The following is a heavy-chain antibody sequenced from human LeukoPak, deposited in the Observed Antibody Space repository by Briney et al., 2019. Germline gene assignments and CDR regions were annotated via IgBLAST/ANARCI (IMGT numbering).Heavy chain of an antibody. D-gene: IGHD5-18*01. Sequence: PSETLSLTCAVYGGSFSGYYWSWIRQPPGKGLEWIGEINHSGSTSYNPSLKSRVTISVDTSKNQFSLKLSSVTAADTAVYYCARGVMDTRTDFDYWGQGTLVTVSS. CDR3: ARGVMDTRTDFDY. J-gene: IGHJ4*02. V-gene: IGHV4-34*01. CDR2: INHSGST. CDR1: GGSFSGYY.